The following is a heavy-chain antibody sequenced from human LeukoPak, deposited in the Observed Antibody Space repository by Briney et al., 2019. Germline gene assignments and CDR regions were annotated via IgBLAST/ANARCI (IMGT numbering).Heavy chain of an antibody. D-gene: IGHD2-2*01. CDR1: GVSISTYY. V-gene: IGHV4-4*07. Sequence: SETPSLTCTVSGVSISTYYWSWIRQPAGKGLEWIGRLHTSGSTNYNPSLKSRVTMSVDTSKNQFSLKLSSVTAADTAVYHCARDRCSSASCYTKGFDCWGQGTLVTVSS. CDR3: ARDRCSSASCYTKGFDC. CDR2: LHTSGST. J-gene: IGHJ4*02.